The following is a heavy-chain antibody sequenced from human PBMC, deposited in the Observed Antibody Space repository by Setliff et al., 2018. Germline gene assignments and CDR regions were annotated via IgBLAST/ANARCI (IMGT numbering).Heavy chain of an antibody. V-gene: IGHV3-7*01. D-gene: IGHD2-15*01. CDR3: TRTCSGSGCYAGLES. CDR2: INHDGSEK. CDR1: GFTFSSHW. J-gene: IGHJ4*02. Sequence: GGSLRLSCAASGFTFSSHWMAWVRQAPGKGLEWVANINHDGSEKYSVDSVKGRFTISRDTAKNSLSLQMNSLRAEDTAVYYCTRTCSGSGCYAGLESWGQGTPVTVSS.